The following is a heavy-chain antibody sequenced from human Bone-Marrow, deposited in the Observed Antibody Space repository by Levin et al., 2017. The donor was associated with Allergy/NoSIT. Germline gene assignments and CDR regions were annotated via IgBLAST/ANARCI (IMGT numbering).Heavy chain of an antibody. D-gene: IGHD7-27*01. CDR2: IRNSRSSI. J-gene: IGHJ2*01. V-gene: IGHV3-21*01. Sequence: GGSLRLSCAASDFTFSAYNMNWVRQTPGRGLEWVSSIRNSRSSIFYADSVKGRFIISRDNAKNLLYLEVNSLRPEDTAVYYCARSARWGYWYFDLWGRGTLVSVSS. CDR1: DFTFSAYN. CDR3: ARSARWGYWYFDL.